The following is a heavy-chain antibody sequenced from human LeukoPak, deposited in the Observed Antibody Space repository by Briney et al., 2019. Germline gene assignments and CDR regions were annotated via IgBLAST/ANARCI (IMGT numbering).Heavy chain of an antibody. V-gene: IGHV3-48*03. CDR2: ISSGGSTI. D-gene: IGHD1-26*01. CDR1: GFTFSSYE. J-gene: IGHJ4*02. CDR3: ARVKVGTTNRFDY. Sequence: GGSLRLSCAASGFTFSSYEMNWVRQAPGKGLEWVSYISSGGSTIYYADSVKGRFTISRDNAKNSLYLQMNSLRAEDTAVYYCARVKVGTTNRFDYWGQGTLVTVSS.